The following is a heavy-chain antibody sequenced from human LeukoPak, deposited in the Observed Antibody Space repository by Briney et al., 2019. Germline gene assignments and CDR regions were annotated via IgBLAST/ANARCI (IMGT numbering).Heavy chain of an antibody. Sequence: AGGSLRLSCAAPGFPVSSNYMSWVRPAPGKGLEWVSVIYSGGSTYYADSVKGRFTISRDNSKNTLYLQMNSLRAEDTAVYYCARKIYGDYGLDYWGQGTLVTVSS. CDR3: ARKIYGDYGLDY. V-gene: IGHV3-53*01. D-gene: IGHD4-17*01. CDR2: IYSGGST. CDR1: GFPVSSNY. J-gene: IGHJ4*02.